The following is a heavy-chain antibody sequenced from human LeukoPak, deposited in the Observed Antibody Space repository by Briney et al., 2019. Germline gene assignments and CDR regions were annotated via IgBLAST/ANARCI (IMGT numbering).Heavy chain of an antibody. CDR1: GYTFTGYY. CDR2: INPNSGGT. D-gene: IGHD3-16*01. Sequence: ALVKVSCKASGYTFTGYYMHWVRQAPGQGLEWMGWINPNSGGTNYAQKFQGRVTMTRDTSISTAYMELSRLRSDDTAVYYCARATNWENWGPPDFDYWGQGTLVTVSS. J-gene: IGHJ4*02. CDR3: ARATNWENWGPPDFDY. V-gene: IGHV1-2*02.